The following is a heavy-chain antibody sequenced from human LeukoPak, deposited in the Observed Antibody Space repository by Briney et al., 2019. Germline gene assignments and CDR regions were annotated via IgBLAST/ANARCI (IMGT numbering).Heavy chain of an antibody. CDR1: AGSITSNNYY. J-gene: IGHJ5*02. CDR2: INDGGST. Sequence: PSQTLSLTCTLSAGSITSNNYYCGWIRQPPGRGLEWIASINDGGSTYCNPSLKTRFTMSVDTSKNQFSLRLSSVTAADTAMYYCVRDDFGDYTRRFDPWGQGTLVTVSS. D-gene: IGHD4-17*01. CDR3: VRDDFGDYTRRFDP. V-gene: IGHV4-39*07.